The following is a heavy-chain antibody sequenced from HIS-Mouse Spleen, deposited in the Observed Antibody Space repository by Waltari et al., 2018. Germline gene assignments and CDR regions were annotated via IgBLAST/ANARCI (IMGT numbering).Heavy chain of an antibody. V-gene: IGHV1-2*02. D-gene: IGHD6-19*01. CDR3: ARGGYSSGWYSNWFDP. J-gene: IGHJ5*02. CDR1: GYTFTGYY. Sequence: QVQLVQSGAEVKKPGASVKVSCKASGYTFTGYYMHWVRQAPGQGLEWMGWTNPNSGGTNSAQKFQGRVTMTRDTSISTAYMGLSRLRSDDTAVYYCARGGYSSGWYSNWFDPWGQGTLVTVSS. CDR2: TNPNSGGT.